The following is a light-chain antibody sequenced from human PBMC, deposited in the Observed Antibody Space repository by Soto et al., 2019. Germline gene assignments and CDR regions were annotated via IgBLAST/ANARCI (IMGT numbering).Light chain of an antibody. CDR1: QSLSNN. CDR2: GAS. CDR3: QQYHNWVT. V-gene: IGKV3D-15*01. Sequence: EIVLTQSPGTLSLSPGERATLSCRASQSLSNNIYLAWYQQKPGQAPRLLIYGASTRATGIPARFSGSGSGTEFTLTISSLQSEDFAVYYCQQYHNWVTFGGGTKVEIE. J-gene: IGKJ4*01.